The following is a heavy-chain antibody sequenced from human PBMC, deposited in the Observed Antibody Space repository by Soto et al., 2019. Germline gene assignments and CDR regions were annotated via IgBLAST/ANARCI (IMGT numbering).Heavy chain of an antibody. CDR1: GYTFTGYY. Sequence: ASVKVSCKASGYTFTGYYMHWVRQAPGQGLEWMGRINPNSGGTNYAQKFQGWVTMTRDTSISTAYMELSRLRSDDTAVYYCARDASIAAARARFDPWGQGTLVTVSS. D-gene: IGHD6-13*01. J-gene: IGHJ5*02. CDR2: INPNSGGT. CDR3: ARDASIAAARARFDP. V-gene: IGHV1-2*04.